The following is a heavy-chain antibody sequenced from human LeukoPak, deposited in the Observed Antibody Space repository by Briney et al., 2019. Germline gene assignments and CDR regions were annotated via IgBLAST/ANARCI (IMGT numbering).Heavy chain of an antibody. CDR3: ARGPANGDYVKSLGY. J-gene: IGHJ4*02. D-gene: IGHD4-17*01. CDR2: IYYSGST. V-gene: IGHV4-59*12. Sequence: PSETLSLTCTVSGGSISSYYWSWIRQPPGKGLEWIGYIYYSGSTNYNPSLKSRVTISVDTSKNQFSLKLSSVTAADTAVYYCARGPANGDYVKSLGYWGQGTLVTVSS. CDR1: GGSISSYY.